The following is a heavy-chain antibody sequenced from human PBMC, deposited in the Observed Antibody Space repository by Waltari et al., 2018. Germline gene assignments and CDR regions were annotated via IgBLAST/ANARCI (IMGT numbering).Heavy chain of an antibody. V-gene: IGHV4-30-4*01. CDR2: IYHSGTP. CDR3: AREIPSWFSVTAPDADF. CDR1: GASISSGEFF. J-gene: IGHJ4*02. D-gene: IGHD2-21*02. Sequence: QVQLRASGPGLVKPSPPLSLTCTVSGASISSGEFFCRWIRPPPGQGLEWLGCIYHSGTPFYKSPLKSRLALSIEPSKNQFSLRLASVTAADTAVYYCAREIPSWFSVTAPDADFWGQGTLVTVSS.